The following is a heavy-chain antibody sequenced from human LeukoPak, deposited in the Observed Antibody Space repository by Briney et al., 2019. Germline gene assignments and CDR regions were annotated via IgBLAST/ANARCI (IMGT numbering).Heavy chain of an antibody. J-gene: IGHJ4*02. CDR1: GFTFSSYE. CDR3: ARDLSSQLNDQKEYYYGSGSYFY. V-gene: IGHV3-48*03. D-gene: IGHD3-10*01. Sequence: GGSLRLSCAASGFTFSSYERNWVRQAPGKGLEWVSYISSSGSTIYYADSVKGRFTISRDNAKNSLYLQMNSLRAEDTAVYYCARDLSSQLNDQKEYYYGSGSYFYWGQGTLVTVSS. CDR2: ISSSGSTI.